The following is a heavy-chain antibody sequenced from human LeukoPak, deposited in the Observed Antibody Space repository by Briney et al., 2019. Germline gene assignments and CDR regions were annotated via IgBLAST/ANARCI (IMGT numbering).Heavy chain of an antibody. CDR3: VSDHTGHDDY. CDR2: INIEGSTT. CDR1: GFXLSSYW. V-gene: IGHV3-74*03. J-gene: IGHJ4*02. Sequence: GGSLRLSCVASGFXLSSYWVHWVRQAPGKGLVWVSRINIEGSTTTYADSVKGRFTISRDNAKKTVSLQMNSLRAEDTAVYYCVSDHTGHDDYWGQGTLVTVSS. D-gene: IGHD1-1*01.